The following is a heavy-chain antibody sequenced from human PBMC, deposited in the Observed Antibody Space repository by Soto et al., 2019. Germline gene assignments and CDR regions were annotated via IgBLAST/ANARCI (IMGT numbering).Heavy chain of an antibody. Sequence: GASVKVSCKASGYTFTSYYMHWVRQAPGQGLEWMGIINPSGGSASYAQKFQGRVTMTRDTSTSTVYMELSSLRSEDTAVYYCAREYRRITIFGVVIGHNWFDPWGQGTLVTVSS. J-gene: IGHJ5*02. CDR2: INPSGGSA. CDR3: AREYRRITIFGVVIGHNWFDP. CDR1: GYTFTSYY. D-gene: IGHD3-3*01. V-gene: IGHV1-46*01.